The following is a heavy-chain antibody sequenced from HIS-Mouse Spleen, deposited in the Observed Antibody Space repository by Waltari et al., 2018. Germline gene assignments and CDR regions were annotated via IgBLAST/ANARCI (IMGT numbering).Heavy chain of an antibody. V-gene: IGHV3-30*18. J-gene: IGHJ4*02. CDR1: GFTFSSYG. CDR3: AKDKHHAFDY. Sequence: QVQLVESGGGVVQPGRSLRLPCAASGFTFSSYGMHWVRQAPGKGLELVAVRSYDGSNKYYADSVKGRFTISRDNSKNTLYLQMNSLRAEDTAVYYCAKDKHHAFDYWGQGTLVTVSS. CDR2: RSYDGSNK.